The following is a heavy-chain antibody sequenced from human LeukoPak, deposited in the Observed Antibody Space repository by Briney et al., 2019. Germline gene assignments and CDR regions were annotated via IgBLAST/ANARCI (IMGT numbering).Heavy chain of an antibody. D-gene: IGHD1-26*01. J-gene: IGHJ4*02. Sequence: GRSLRLSCAASGFTFDDYAMHWVRQAPGKGLEWVSGISWNSGSIGYADSVKGRFTISRDNAKNSLYLQMNSLRAEDTALYYCAKDKKYRGSGSYFVYWGQGTLVTVSS. CDR1: GFTFDDYA. V-gene: IGHV3-9*01. CDR2: ISWNSGSI. CDR3: AKDKKYRGSGSYFVY.